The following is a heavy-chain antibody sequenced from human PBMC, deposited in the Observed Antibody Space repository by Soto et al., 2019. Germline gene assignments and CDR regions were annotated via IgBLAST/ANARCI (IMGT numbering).Heavy chain of an antibody. CDR2: ISYDGSNK. D-gene: IGHD5-18*01. CDR3: ENQVGEGYSYGYYFAY. Sequence: QVQMVESGGGVVQPGRSLSLSCAASGFTFSSYGMHWVRQAPGKGLEWVAVISYDGSNKYYADSVKGRFTISRDNSKNTLYRQMNSLRAADTAVYYCENQVGEGYSYGYYFAYWVQGTLVTVSS. V-gene: IGHV3-30*18. J-gene: IGHJ4*02. CDR1: GFTFSSYG.